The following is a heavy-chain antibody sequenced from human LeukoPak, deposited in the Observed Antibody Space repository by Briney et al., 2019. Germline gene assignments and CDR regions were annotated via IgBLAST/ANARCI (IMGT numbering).Heavy chain of an antibody. V-gene: IGHV3-49*04. CDR3: TRAPHPRCSSSGCYLDY. CDR1: GFTLGDYA. CDR2: IQAKAYGGAT. J-gene: IGHJ4*02. Sequence: GGSLRLSCSTSGFTLGDYAMSWVRQAPGKGLEWVAFIQAKAYGGATKYAASVNGRFSISRDDSQSIANLQMNDLKTEDTAVYYCTRAPHPRCSSSGCYLDYWGQGTLVTVSS. D-gene: IGHD2-2*01.